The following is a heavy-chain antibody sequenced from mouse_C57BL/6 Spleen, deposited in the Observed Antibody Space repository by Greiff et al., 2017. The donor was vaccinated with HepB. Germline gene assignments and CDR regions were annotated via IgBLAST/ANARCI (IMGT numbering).Heavy chain of an antibody. CDR2: IYPRDGST. D-gene: IGHD2-4*01. J-gene: IGHJ4*01. CDR1: GYTFTDHT. V-gene: IGHV1-78*01. CDR3: ARSREFDYDEDAMDY. Sequence: VQLVESDAELVKPGASVKISCKVSGYTFTDHTIHWMKQRPEQGLEWIGYIYPRDGSTKYNEKFKGKATLTADKSSSTAYMQLNSLTSEDSAVYFCARSREFDYDEDAMDYWGQGTSVTVSS.